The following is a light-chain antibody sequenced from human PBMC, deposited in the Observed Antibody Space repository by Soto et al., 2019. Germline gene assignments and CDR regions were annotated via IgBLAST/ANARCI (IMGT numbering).Light chain of an antibody. CDR2: GNS. CDR3: QSYDSSLSGYI. V-gene: IGLV1-40*01. CDR1: SSNIGAGYD. J-gene: IGLJ1*01. Sequence: QSALTQPPSVSGAPGQRVTISCTGSSSNIGAGYDVHWYQQLPGTAPKLLIYGNSNRPSGVPDRFSGSKSGTSASLAITGLKPEDEADYYCQSYDSSLSGYIFGTGPKVXVL.